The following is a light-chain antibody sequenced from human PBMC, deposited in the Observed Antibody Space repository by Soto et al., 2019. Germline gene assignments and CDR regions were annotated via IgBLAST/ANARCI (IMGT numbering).Light chain of an antibody. CDR2: DAS. Sequence: DIQLTQSPATLSLSPGERAPLSYSASHSVTRKLACYQQKPGQAPRLLIYDASNRATGIPARFSGSGSGTDFTLTISSLEPVDFAIYYCQQHSNFFGPGTKVDI. V-gene: IGKV3-11*01. J-gene: IGKJ3*01. CDR1: HSVTRK. CDR3: QQHSNF.